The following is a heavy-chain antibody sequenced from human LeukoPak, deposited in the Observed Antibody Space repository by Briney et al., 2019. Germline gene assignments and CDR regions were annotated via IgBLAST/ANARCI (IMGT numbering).Heavy chain of an antibody. J-gene: IGHJ5*02. Sequence: SEALSLTCTVSGGSISSSSYYWGWIRQPPGKGLEWIGSIYYSGSTYYNPSLKSRVTISVDTSKNQFSLKLSSVTAADTAVYYCARQAYKKAFNWFDPWGQGTLVTVYS. V-gene: IGHV4-39*07. D-gene: IGHD3-16*01. CDR2: IYYSGST. CDR1: GGSISSSSYY. CDR3: ARQAYKKAFNWFDP.